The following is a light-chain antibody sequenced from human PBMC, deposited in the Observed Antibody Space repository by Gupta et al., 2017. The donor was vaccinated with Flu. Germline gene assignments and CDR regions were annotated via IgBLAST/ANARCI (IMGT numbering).Light chain of an antibody. V-gene: IGKV3-15*01. J-gene: IGKJ2*01. CDR2: GAS. Sequence: EIVMTQSPATLSVSPGERATLSCRASQSVSSNLAWYQQKPGQAPRLLIYGASTRATGIPARFSGSGSGTEFTLTISSLQSEEWAVYYCQQYNNSPHTNQYIFGQGTKMEIK. CDR1: QSVSSN. CDR3: QQYNNSPHTNQYI.